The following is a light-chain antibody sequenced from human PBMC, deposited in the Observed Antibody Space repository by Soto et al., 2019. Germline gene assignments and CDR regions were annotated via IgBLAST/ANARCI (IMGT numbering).Light chain of an antibody. J-gene: IGKJ1*01. CDR2: GAS. V-gene: IGKV3-20*01. CDR1: QSVSSSY. CDR3: QQYGRSPPTWT. Sequence: EIVLTQSPGTLSLSPGERATLSCRASQSVSSSYLAWYQQKPGQAPRLLIYGASSRATGIPDRFSGSGSGTDFTLTISRLEPEDFAVYYCQQYGRSPPTWTLGQGTKVDIK.